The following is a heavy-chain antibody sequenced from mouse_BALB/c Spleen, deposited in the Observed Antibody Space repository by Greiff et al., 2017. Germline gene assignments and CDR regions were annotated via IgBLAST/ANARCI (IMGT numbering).Heavy chain of an antibody. J-gene: IGHJ4*01. V-gene: IGHV3-2*02. D-gene: IGHD1-2*01. Sequence: VQLQQSGPGLVKPSQSLSLTCTVTGYSITSDYAWNWIRQFPGNKLEWMGYISYSGSTSYNPSLKSRISITRDTSKNQFFLQLNSVTTEDTATYYCARFGFPFITTATDYYAMDYWGQGTSVTVSS. CDR3: ARFGFPFITTATDYYAMDY. CDR1: GYSITSDYA. CDR2: ISYSGST.